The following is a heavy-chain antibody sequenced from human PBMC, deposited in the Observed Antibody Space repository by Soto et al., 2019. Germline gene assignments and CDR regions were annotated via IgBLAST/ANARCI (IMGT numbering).Heavy chain of an antibody. CDR3: ARGGGYCISTCFYGGEKDYYDGMDV. CDR2: IYYSGST. Sequence: SETLSLTCTVSGGSISSGDYYWSWIRQPPGKSLEWIGYIYYSGSTYYNQSLKSRVTISVDTSKNPCSLKLSSVTAADTAVFYCARGGGYCISTCFYGGEKDYYDGMDVWGQGTTVTVS. CDR1: GGSISSGDYY. J-gene: IGHJ6*02. D-gene: IGHD2-2*01. V-gene: IGHV4-30-4*01.